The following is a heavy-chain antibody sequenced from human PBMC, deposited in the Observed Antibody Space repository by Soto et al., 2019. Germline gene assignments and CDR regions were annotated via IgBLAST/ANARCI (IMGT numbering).Heavy chain of an antibody. CDR3: ARSQGSSTSLEIYYYFYYGMDV. CDR2: IIPISGTA. Sequence: QVQLVQSGAEVKKPGSSVKVSCKASGGTFSSYAISWVRQAPGQGLEWMGGIIPISGTANSAPKFQGRVTMTADESTSTAYMELSSLRSEDTAVYYCARSQGSSTSLEIYYYFYYGMDVWGPGTTVTVSS. V-gene: IGHV1-69*01. CDR1: GGTFSSYA. J-gene: IGHJ6*02. D-gene: IGHD2-2*01.